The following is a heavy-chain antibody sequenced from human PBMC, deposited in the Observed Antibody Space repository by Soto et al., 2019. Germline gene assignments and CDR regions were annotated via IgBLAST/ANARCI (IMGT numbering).Heavy chain of an antibody. CDR3: ARERGKAAAVHFDY. CDR1: GFTFSSYW. J-gene: IGHJ4*02. CDR2: INSDGSST. Sequence: EVQLVESGGGLVQPGGSLRLSCAASGFTFSSYWMHWVRQAPGKGLVWVSRINSDGSSTSYADSVKGRFTISRDSAKNRLYLQMNSLRAEDTAVYYCARERGKAAAVHFDYWGQGTLVTVSS. V-gene: IGHV3-74*01. D-gene: IGHD6-25*01.